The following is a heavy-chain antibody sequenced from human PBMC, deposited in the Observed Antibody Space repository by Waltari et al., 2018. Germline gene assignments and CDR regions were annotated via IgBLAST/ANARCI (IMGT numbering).Heavy chain of an antibody. CDR2: IYHSGST. CDR1: GYSISSGYY. J-gene: IGHJ4*02. V-gene: IGHV4-38-2*01. D-gene: IGHD6-19*01. Sequence: QVQLQESGPGLVKPSETLSLTCAVSGYSISSGYYWGWIRQPPGKGLEWIGSIYHSGSTYYNPSLKSRVTISVDTSKNQFSLKLSSVTAADTAVYYCARLGWVGETIDYWGQGTLVTVSS. CDR3: ARLGWVGETIDY.